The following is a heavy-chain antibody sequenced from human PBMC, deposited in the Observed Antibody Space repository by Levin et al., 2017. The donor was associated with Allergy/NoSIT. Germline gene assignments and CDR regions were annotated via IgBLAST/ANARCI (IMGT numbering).Heavy chain of an antibody. D-gene: IGHD3-3*01. CDR2: IDWDDDK. CDR3: ARIRRVDYYDFWSGYYYYYFDY. Sequence: SGPTLVKPTQTLTLTCTFSGFSLSTSGMCVSWIRQPPGKALEWLALIDWDDDKYYSTSLKTRLTISKDTSKNQVVLTMTNMDPVDTATYYCARIRRVDYYDFWSGYYYYYFDYWGQGTLVTVSS. CDR1: GFSLSTSGMC. V-gene: IGHV2-70*01. J-gene: IGHJ4*02.